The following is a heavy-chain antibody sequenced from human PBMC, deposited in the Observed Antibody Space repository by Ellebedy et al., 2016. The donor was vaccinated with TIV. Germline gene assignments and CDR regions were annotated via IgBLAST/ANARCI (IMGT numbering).Heavy chain of an antibody. CDR3: ARDGTFPGTGFFDN. J-gene: IGHJ4*02. CDR1: GYTFTNYA. V-gene: IGHV1-3*01. D-gene: IGHD6-13*01. CDR2: INAGNGDS. Sequence: ASVKVSCXASGYTFTNYAIHWVRQAPGQSLEWMGWINAGNGDSQYSQRFQGRLTITADTSAKTASMELNSLRSEDTGVYFCARDGTFPGTGFFDNWGQGTLVIVSS.